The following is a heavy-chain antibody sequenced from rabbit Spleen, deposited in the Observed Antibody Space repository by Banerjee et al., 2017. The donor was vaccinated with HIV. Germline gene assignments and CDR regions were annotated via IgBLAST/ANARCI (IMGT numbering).Heavy chain of an antibody. CDR1: GFSFSSSYY. Sequence: QSLEESGGDLVKAEGSLTLTCTASGFSFSSSYYMCWVRQAPGKGLECIACVYAGSSGNTYSATWAKGRFTISKTSSTTVTLQMTSLTAADTATYFCARDTGSSFSSYGMDLWGQGTLVTVS. CDR3: ARDTGSSFSSYGMDL. V-gene: IGHV1S40*01. J-gene: IGHJ6*01. CDR2: VYAGSSGNT. D-gene: IGHD8-1*01.